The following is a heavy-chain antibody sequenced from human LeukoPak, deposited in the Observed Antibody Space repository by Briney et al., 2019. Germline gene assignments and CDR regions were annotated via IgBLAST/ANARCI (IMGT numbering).Heavy chain of an antibody. J-gene: IGHJ4*02. D-gene: IGHD3-22*01. CDR1: GFTFSSYW. V-gene: IGHV3-7*04. CDR3: AKDKYFDSTTYYPRSDY. CDR2: IKQDGGEK. Sequence: GGSLRLSCAASGFTFSSYWMSWVRQAPGKGLEWVANIKQDGGEKYYVDSVKGRFTISRDNAKTSLYLQMTSLRAEDTAVYYWAKDKYFDSTTYYPRSDYWGQGILVTGSS.